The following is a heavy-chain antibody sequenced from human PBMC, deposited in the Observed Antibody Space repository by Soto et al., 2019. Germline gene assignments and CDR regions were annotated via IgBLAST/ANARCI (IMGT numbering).Heavy chain of an antibody. Sequence: ASVKVSCKASGYTLTGYYMHWVRQAPGQGLEWMGWINPNSGGTNYAQKFQGRVTMTRDTSISTAYMELSRLRSDDTAVYYCASPAGDGYAYGMDVWGQGTTVTVSS. CDR3: ASPAGDGYAYGMDV. CDR1: GYTLTGYY. J-gene: IGHJ6*02. CDR2: INPNSGGT. V-gene: IGHV1-2*02. D-gene: IGHD5-12*01.